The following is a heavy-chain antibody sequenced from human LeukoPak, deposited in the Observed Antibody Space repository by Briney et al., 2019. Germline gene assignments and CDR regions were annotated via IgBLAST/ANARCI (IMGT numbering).Heavy chain of an antibody. J-gene: IGHJ6*02. CDR3: ARADQFLWLGDARRPYYYGLDV. CDR2: IYPGDSGT. CDR1: GYSFPGYW. D-gene: IGHD3-10*01. Sequence: GESLTISCKGSGYSFPGYWIGWVRQIPGKGLEWMGIIYPGDSGTRYSPSFQGQVTISADKSSRTAYLQWSSLKTSDTAMYYCARADQFLWLGDARRPYYYGLDVWGQGTSVTVSS. V-gene: IGHV5-51*01.